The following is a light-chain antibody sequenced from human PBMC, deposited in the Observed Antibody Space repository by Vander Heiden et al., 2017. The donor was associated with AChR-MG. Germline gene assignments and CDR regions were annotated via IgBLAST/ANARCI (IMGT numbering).Light chain of an antibody. Sequence: SYVLTQPPSVSVAPGKTARITCGGNNIGSKSVHWYQQKPGQAPVVVVDDDSDRPSGIPERFSGSNSGNTATLTISRVEAGDEADYYCQVWDTSGDHVVFGGGTKLTVL. CDR2: DDS. J-gene: IGLJ2*01. V-gene: IGLV3-21*03. CDR1: NIGSKS. CDR3: QVWDTSGDHVV.